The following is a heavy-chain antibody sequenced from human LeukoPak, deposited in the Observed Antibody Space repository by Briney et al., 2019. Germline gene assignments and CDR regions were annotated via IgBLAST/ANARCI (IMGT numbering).Heavy chain of an antibody. CDR3: ASGLSVAGLDY. V-gene: IGHV1-3*01. CDR1: GYTLTELS. CDR2: INAGNGNT. Sequence: GASVKVSCKVSGYTLTELSMHWVRQAPGQRLEWMGWINAGNGNTKYSQKFQGRVTITRDTSASTAYMELSSLRSEDTAVYYCASGLSVAGLDYWGQGTLVTVSS. D-gene: IGHD6-19*01. J-gene: IGHJ4*02.